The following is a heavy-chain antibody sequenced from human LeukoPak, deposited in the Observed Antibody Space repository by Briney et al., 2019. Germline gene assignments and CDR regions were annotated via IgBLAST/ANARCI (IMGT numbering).Heavy chain of an antibody. D-gene: IGHD6-13*01. V-gene: IGHV1-46*01. CDR2: INPSGGST. Sequence: GASVKVSCKASGYTFTSYYMHWVRQAPGQGLEWMGIINPSGGSTSYAQKFQGRVTMTRNTSISTAYMELSSLRSEDTAVYYCARVTAAGTKGDYWGQGTLVTVSS. CDR1: GYTFTSYY. J-gene: IGHJ4*02. CDR3: ARVTAAGTKGDY.